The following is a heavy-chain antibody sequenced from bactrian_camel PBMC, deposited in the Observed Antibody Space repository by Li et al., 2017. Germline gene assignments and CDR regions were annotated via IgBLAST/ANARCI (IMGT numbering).Heavy chain of an antibody. D-gene: IGHD2*01. CDR2: IDSDGST. CDR3: ARDVVGSWSYGGY. V-gene: IGHV3S53*01. J-gene: IGHJ6*01. CDR1: AYTPANVR. Sequence: HVQLVESGGGSVQAGGSLRLSCAFDAYTPANVRMAWFRQAPGKEREGVAHIDSDGSTSYADSVKGRFTISRDNAKNTVYLQLNSLKPEDTAVYYCARDVVGSWSYGGYWGQGTQVTVS.